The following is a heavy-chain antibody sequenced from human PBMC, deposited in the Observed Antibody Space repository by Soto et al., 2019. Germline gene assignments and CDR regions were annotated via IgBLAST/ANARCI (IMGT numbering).Heavy chain of an antibody. D-gene: IGHD5-18*01. V-gene: IGHV3-53*01. CDR3: ARERYSYGFDY. J-gene: IGHJ4*02. CDR2: MFTTGTT. Sequence: GGSLRLSCAASGFAVGGFYMNWVRQAPGKVLEWVSVMFTTGTTYYADSVKGRFTISRDDSKNTLYLQMNSLRAEDTAVYYCARERYSYGFDYWGQGTVVTVSS. CDR1: GFAVGGFY.